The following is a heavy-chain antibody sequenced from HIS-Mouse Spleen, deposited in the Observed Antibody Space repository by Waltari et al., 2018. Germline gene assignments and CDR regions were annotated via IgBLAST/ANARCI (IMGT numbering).Heavy chain of an antibody. Sequence: QVQLVESGGGVAQPGGSLGLSCAASGFTFSRYAMHWVRQAPGKGLEWVAVISYDGSNKYYADSVKGRFTISRDNSKNTLYLQMNSLRAEDTAVYYCARGAVAGDAFDIWGQGTMVTVSS. CDR3: ARGAVAGDAFDI. CDR1: GFTFSRYA. J-gene: IGHJ3*02. V-gene: IGHV3-30*04. CDR2: ISYDGSNK. D-gene: IGHD6-19*01.